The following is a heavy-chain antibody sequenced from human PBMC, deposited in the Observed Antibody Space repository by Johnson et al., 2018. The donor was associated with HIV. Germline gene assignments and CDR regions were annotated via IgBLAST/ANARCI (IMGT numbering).Heavy chain of an antibody. CDR2: INSDGSST. CDR3: AREGYSYGYDAFDI. D-gene: IGHD5-18*01. CDR1: GFTFSSYW. J-gene: IGHJ3*02. Sequence: VQLVESGGGVVQPGGSLRLSCAASGFTFSSYWMHWVRQAPGKGLVWVSRINSDGSSTSYADSVTGRFTISRDNAKNTLYLQMNSLRAEDTAVYYCAREGYSYGYDAFDIWGQGTMVTVSS. V-gene: IGHV3-74*01.